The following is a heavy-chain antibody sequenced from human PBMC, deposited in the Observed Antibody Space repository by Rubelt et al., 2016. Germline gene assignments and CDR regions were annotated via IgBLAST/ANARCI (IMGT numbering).Heavy chain of an antibody. D-gene: IGHD1-1*01. CDR1: GFTFRSHA. V-gene: IGHV3-23*04. CDR2: ISGGGDST. CDR3: AKDGTAGTTRPKYFDG. J-gene: IGHJ4*02. Sequence: EVQLVESGGGLVQPGGSLRLSCAASGFTFRSHAMSWVRQAPGKGLEWVSVISGGGDSTDFAESVKGRFTISRANSKNTVFLKLKSLREEDTAVNYCAKDGTAGTTRPKYFDGWGQGTLVTVSS.